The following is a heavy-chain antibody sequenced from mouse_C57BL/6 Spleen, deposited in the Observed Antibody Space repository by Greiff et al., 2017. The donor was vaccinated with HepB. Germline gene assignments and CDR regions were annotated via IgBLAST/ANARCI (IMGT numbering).Heavy chain of an antibody. V-gene: IGHV1-55*01. CDR2: IYPGSGST. CDR1: GYTFTSYW. CDR3: ARYHYYGSSGAMDY. D-gene: IGHD1-1*01. J-gene: IGHJ4*01. Sequence: VQLQQPGAELVKPGASVKMSCKASGYTFTSYWITWVKQRPGQGLEWIGDIYPGSGSTNYNEKFKSKATLTVDTSSSTAYMQLSSLTSEDSAVYYCARYHYYGSSGAMDYWGQGTSVTVSS.